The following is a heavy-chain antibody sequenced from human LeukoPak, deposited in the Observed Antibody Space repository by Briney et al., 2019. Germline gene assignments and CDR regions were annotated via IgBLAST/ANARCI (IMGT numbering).Heavy chain of an antibody. CDR1: GFTFSSYG. CDR3: AKDANIVVVHDGMDV. D-gene: IGHD2-15*01. CDR2: ISYDGSNK. Sequence: GRSLRLSCAASGFTFSSYGMHWVRQAPGKGLEGGAVISYDGSNKYYADSVKGRFTISRDNYKNTLYLQMNSLRAEDTAVYYCAKDANIVVVHDGMDVWGQGTTVTVSS. V-gene: IGHV3-30*18. J-gene: IGHJ6*02.